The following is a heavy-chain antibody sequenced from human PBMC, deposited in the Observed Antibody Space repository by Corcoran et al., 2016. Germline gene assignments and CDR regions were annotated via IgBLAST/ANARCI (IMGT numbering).Heavy chain of an antibody. D-gene: IGHD7-27*01. J-gene: IGHJ2*01. CDR3: AKLRTSFAWYFDL. CDR2: TYYSGDT. CDR1: GGSVSSENHY. Sequence: QVQLQESGPGLVKPSETLSLTCTISGGSVSSENHYWSWIRQPPGKGLEWIGYTYYSGDTNDNPSLKSRVAISVDTSKNQFSLKLNSVTAADTAVYYCAKLRTSFAWYFDLGGRGTLVSVSS. V-gene: IGHV4-61*01.